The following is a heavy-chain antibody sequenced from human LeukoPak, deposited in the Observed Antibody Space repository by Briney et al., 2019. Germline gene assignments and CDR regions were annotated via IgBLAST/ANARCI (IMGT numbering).Heavy chain of an antibody. CDR1: GFTFSGYA. V-gene: IGHV3-23*01. D-gene: IGHD6-19*01. CDR3: AKAGGWYSKFDY. J-gene: IGHJ4*02. CDR2: ISGSGGST. Sequence: PGGSLRLSCAASGFTFSGYAMSWVRQAPGKGLEWVSAISGSGGSTYYADSVKGRFTISRDNSKNTLYLQMNSLRAEDTAVYYCAKAGGWYSKFDYWGQGTLVTVSS.